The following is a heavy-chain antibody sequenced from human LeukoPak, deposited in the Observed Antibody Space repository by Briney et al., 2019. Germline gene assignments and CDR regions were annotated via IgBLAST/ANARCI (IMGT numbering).Heavy chain of an antibody. D-gene: IGHD3-9*01. CDR2: IRYDGSNK. CDR1: GFTFSSYG. CDR3: AKDQDSWILSGAFDI. J-gene: IGHJ3*02. Sequence: GGSLRLSCAASGFTFSSYGMHWVRQAPGKGLEWVAFIRYDGSNKYYADSVKGRFTISRDNSKNTLYLQMNSLRAEDTAVYYCAKDQDSWILSGAFDIWGQGTMVTVSS. V-gene: IGHV3-30*02.